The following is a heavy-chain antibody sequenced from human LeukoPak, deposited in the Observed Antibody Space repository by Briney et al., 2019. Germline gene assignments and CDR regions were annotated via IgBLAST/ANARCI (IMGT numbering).Heavy chain of an antibody. CDR2: INSDGSRT. Sequence: GGSLRLSCAASKFSFSSYWMHWVRQAPGKGLVWVSRINSDGSRTNYADSVKGRFTISRDNAKNSLYLQMNSLRAEDTAVYYCARGGVRWDYWGQGTLVTVSS. D-gene: IGHD2-15*01. CDR3: ARGGVRWDY. V-gene: IGHV3-74*01. J-gene: IGHJ4*02. CDR1: KFSFSSYW.